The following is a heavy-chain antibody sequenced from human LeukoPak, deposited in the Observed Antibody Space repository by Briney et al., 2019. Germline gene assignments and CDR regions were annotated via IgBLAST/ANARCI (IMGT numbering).Heavy chain of an antibody. D-gene: IGHD6-13*01. CDR3: ARDLIAAAGGY. Sequence: ASVKVSCKASGYTFTSYGISWVRQAPGQGLEWMGWISAYNGHTDYAQKLQGRVTMTRNTSISTAYMELSSLRSEDTAVYYCARDLIAAAGGYWGQGTLVTVSS. V-gene: IGHV1-18*01. CDR1: GYTFTSYG. CDR2: ISAYNGHT. J-gene: IGHJ4*02.